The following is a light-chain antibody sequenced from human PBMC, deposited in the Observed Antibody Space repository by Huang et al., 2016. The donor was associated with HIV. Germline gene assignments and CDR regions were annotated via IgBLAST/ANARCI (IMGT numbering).Light chain of an antibody. J-gene: IGKJ4*01. V-gene: IGKV3-15*01. CDR3: HQYNNRLLS. CDR2: GSS. Sequence: IEMTQSPATLSVSPGERVTLSCRANRSVSTNLAWYQQRPGQAPRRLIYGSSTRAPGVPARFRGSGSGTDFSLTISSLQSEDFALYYCHQYNNRLLSFGGGTRVDI. CDR1: RSVSTN.